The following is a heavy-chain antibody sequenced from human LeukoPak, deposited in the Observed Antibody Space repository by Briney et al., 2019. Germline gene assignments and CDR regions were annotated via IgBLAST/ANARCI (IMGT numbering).Heavy chain of an antibody. CDR2: ISGSGGST. CDR1: GFTFSSYA. Sequence: GGSLRLSCAASGFTFSSYAMSWVRQAPGKGLEWVSAISGSGGSTYYADSVKGRFTISRDNSKNTLYLQMNSLRAEDTAVYHCAKYGGVITTYFDYWGQGTLVTVSS. CDR3: AKYGGVITTYFDY. J-gene: IGHJ4*02. D-gene: IGHD3-10*01. V-gene: IGHV3-23*01.